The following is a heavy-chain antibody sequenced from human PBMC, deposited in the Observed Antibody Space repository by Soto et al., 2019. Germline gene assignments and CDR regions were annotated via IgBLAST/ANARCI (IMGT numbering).Heavy chain of an antibody. Sequence: SETLSLTCTVSGGSISSYHWSWIRQSPGKGLEWIGYTSNSAPTIYNPSLKSRVTISADTSKNQFSLKLSSVTAADTAVYYCARLGGHCSSSSCFGFYVMDVWGQGTTVTVSS. CDR3: ARLGGHCSSSSCFGFYVMDV. CDR2: TSNSAPT. D-gene: IGHD2-2*01. J-gene: IGHJ6*02. CDR1: GGSISSYH. V-gene: IGHV4-59*08.